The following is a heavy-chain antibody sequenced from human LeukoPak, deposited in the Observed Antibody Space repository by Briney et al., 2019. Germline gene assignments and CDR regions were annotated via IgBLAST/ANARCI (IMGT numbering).Heavy chain of an antibody. CDR3: ARVIKKIAVAGRAPQRYYFDY. CDR1: GGSISSSKYY. V-gene: IGHV4-39*01. J-gene: IGHJ4*02. CDR2: IHYSGNT. Sequence: SETLSLTCTVSGGSISSSKYYWGWIRQPPGKGLEWIGSIHYSGNTYYNPSLKSRVTISVDTSKNQFSLKLSSVTAADTAVYYCARVIKKIAVAGRAPQRYYFDYWGQGTLVTVSS. D-gene: IGHD6-19*01.